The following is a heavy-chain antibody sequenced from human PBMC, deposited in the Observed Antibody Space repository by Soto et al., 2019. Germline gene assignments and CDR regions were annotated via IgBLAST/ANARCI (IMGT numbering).Heavy chain of an antibody. CDR3: ARGGPTVTTLVDY. J-gene: IGHJ4*02. CDR1: DSSIISYY. D-gene: IGHD4-17*01. CDR2: IDYSGST. Sequence: PSETLSLTCTFSDSSIISYYWSWIRQPPGKGLEWIGYIDYSGSTNYNPSLKSRVTMSVDTSKNQFSLQLSSVTAADTAVYYCARGGPTVTTLVDYWGQGTLVTVSS. V-gene: IGHV4-59*01.